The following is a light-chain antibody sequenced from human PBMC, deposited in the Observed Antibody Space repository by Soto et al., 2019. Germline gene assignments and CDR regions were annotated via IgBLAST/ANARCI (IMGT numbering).Light chain of an antibody. J-gene: IGKJ4*01. CDR3: QQYGSSPLLT. CDR1: QSVSSSY. Sequence: EIVLTQSPDTLSVSPGERATLSCSASQSVSSSYLACYQQKPGQAPRLLIYGASSRATGIPYRFSGSGSGTDFTLTISRLEPEDFAVYYCQQYGSSPLLTFGGGTKVDIK. CDR2: GAS. V-gene: IGKV3-20*01.